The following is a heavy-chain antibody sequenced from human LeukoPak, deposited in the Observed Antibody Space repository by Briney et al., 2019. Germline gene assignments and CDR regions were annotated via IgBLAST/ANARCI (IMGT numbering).Heavy chain of an antibody. D-gene: IGHD5-18*01. V-gene: IGHV4-59*01. Sequence: NPSETLSITCTVSGGSISSYYWSWIRQPPGKGLEWIGYISYSGSTNYNPSLKSRVTISVDTSKNQFSLKLSSVTAADTAVYYCARGSSGYSYGWGQGTLVTVSS. J-gene: IGHJ4*02. CDR1: GGSISSYY. CDR3: ARGSSGYSYG. CDR2: ISYSGST.